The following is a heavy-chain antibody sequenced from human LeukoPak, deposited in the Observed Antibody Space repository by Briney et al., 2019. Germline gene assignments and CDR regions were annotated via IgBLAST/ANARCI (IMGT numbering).Heavy chain of an antibody. D-gene: IGHD2-2*01. V-gene: IGHV4-59*01. J-gene: IGHJ5*02. CDR3: ASGGYCSSTCYPNWFDP. CDR1: GGSISSYY. CDR2: IYYSGST. Sequence: PSETLSLTCTVSGGSISSYYWSWIRQPPGKGLEWIGYIYYSGSTYYNPSLKSRVTISVDTSKNQFSLKLSSVTAADTAVYYCASGGYCSSTCYPNWFDPWGQGTLVTVSS.